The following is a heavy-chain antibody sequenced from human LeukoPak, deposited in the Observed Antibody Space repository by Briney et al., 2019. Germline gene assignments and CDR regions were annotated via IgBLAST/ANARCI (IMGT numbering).Heavy chain of an antibody. Sequence: GGSLRLSCAASGFTFSSYGMHWVRQAPGKGLEWVAVIWYDGSNKYYADSVKGRFTISRDNSKNTLYLQMNSLRAEDTAVYYCAREVSYYDSSGYFGYWGQGTLVTVSS. V-gene: IGHV3-33*01. J-gene: IGHJ4*02. CDR2: IWYDGSNK. CDR3: AREVSYYDSSGYFGY. CDR1: GFTFSSYG. D-gene: IGHD3-22*01.